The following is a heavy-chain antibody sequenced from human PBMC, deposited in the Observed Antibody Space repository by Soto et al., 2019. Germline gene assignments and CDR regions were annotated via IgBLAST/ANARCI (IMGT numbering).Heavy chain of an antibody. CDR3: VRDDEHDDNGLDY. V-gene: IGHV3-33*01. CDR2: TPDDGSYQ. Sequence: GGSLRLSCAASGFTFRNYGFHWVRQAPGKGLEWVAVTPDDGSYQYYADSVKGRFTISRDNSKNMLYLQMNSLRAEDTAVYYCVRDDEHDDNGLDYWGQGTLVTVSS. D-gene: IGHD1-1*01. CDR1: GFTFRNYG. J-gene: IGHJ4*02.